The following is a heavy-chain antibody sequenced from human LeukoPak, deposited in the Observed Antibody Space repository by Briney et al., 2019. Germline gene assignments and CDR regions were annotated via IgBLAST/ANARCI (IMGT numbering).Heavy chain of an antibody. D-gene: IGHD3-16*01. J-gene: IGHJ6*02. Sequence: GGSLRLSCAASGFTFSSYWMNWARQAPGKGLEWVASINHNGNVNYYVDSVKGRFSISRDNARNSLYLQMSNLRAEDTAVYFCARGGGLDVWGQGATVTVSS. CDR3: ARGGGLDV. CDR1: GFTFSSYW. CDR2: INHNGNVN. V-gene: IGHV3-7*03.